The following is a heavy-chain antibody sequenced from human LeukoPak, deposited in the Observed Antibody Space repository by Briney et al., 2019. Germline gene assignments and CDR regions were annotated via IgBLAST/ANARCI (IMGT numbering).Heavy chain of an antibody. CDR1: GFTFSSYS. Sequence: PGGSLRLSCAASGFTFSSYSMNWVRQAPGKGLEWVSSISSSSSYIYYADSVKGRFTISRDNAKSSLYLQMNSLRAEDTAVYYCARATYYYGSGSYFKDFYYYYGMDVWGQGTTVTVSS. D-gene: IGHD3-10*01. CDR2: ISSSSSYI. V-gene: IGHV3-21*01. J-gene: IGHJ6*02. CDR3: ARATYYYGSGSYFKDFYYYYGMDV.